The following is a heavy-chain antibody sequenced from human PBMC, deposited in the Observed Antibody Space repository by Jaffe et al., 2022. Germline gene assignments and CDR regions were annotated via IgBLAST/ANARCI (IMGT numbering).Heavy chain of an antibody. V-gene: IGHV3-23*01. CDR2: ISDHGT. D-gene: IGHD3-3*01. J-gene: IGHJ4*02. CDR1: GFTLTNSV. CDR3: ARGSGYRFDY. Sequence: EVQLLESGGGLVQPGGSLRLSCAASGFTLTNSVMRWVRQAPGKGLEWVSTISDHGTFYADSVKGRFSISRDNSKNTVSLQVNSLRAEDTAIYYCARGSGYRFDYWGQGTLVTVSS.